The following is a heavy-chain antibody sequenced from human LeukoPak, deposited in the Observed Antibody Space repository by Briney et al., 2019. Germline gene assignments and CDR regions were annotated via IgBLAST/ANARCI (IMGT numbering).Heavy chain of an antibody. CDR1: GFTFSGDG. CDR2: ISGSGGGT. CDR3: AREVYYYDSSGFSYSGGFGY. Sequence: GGTLRLSCAASGFTFSGDGMSWVRQAPGKGLEWGSAISGSGGGTYYADSVKGRFTISRDNSKNTLYLQMNSLRAEDTAVYYCAREVYYYDSSGFSYSGGFGYWGQGTLLTVSS. V-gene: IGHV3-23*01. D-gene: IGHD3-22*01. J-gene: IGHJ4*02.